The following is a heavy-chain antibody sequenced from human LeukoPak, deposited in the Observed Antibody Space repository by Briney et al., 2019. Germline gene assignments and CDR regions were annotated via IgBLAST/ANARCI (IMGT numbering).Heavy chain of an antibody. D-gene: IGHD3-16*02. J-gene: IGHJ5*02. V-gene: IGHV4-4*07. Sequence: SETLSLTCTVSGASISSYYWSWVRQPAGKGLEWIGRTYTSESTNYNPSLKSRVTMSVDTSKNQFSLKLSSVTAADTAVYYCARDLMITFGGVITNWFDPWGQGTLVTVSS. CDR2: TYTSEST. CDR1: GASISSYY. CDR3: ARDLMITFGGVITNWFDP.